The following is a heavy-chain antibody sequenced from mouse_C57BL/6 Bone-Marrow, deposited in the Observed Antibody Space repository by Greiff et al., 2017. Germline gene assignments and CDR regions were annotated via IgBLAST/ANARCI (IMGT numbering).Heavy chain of an antibody. CDR2: ILPGSGST. CDR1: GYTFTGYW. J-gene: IGHJ3*01. CDR3: AGSPGFAY. Sequence: QVQLQQSGAELMKPGASVKLSCKATGYTFTGYWIEWVKQRPGHGLEWIGEILPGSGSTNYNAKFKGKATFTADPSSNTAYMQLSSLTTEDSAIYYCAGSPGFAYWGQGTLVTVSA. V-gene: IGHV1-9*01.